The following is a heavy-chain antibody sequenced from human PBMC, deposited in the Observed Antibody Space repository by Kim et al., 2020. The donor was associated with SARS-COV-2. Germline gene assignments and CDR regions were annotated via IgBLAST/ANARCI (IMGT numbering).Heavy chain of an antibody. D-gene: IGHD3-9*01. CDR1: GFTFSSYA. CDR3: AKGMYYDILTGPPGDY. CDR2: ISGSGGST. Sequence: GGSLRLSCATSGFTFSSYAMSWVRQAPGKGLEWVSAISGSGGSTYYADSVKGRFTISRDNSKNTLYLQMNSLRAEDTAVYYCAKGMYYDILTGPPGDYWGQGTLVTVSS. J-gene: IGHJ4*02. V-gene: IGHV3-23*01.